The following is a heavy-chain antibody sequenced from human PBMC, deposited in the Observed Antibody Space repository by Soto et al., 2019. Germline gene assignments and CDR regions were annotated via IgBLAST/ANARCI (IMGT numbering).Heavy chain of an antibody. CDR2: ISYDGSNK. CDR1: GFTFSSYG. V-gene: IGHV3-30*18. CDR3: AKDDEVLGSMGFDI. Sequence: GGSLRLSCAASGFTFSSYGMHWVRQAPGKGLEWVAVISYDGSNKYYADSVKGRFTISRDNSKNTLYLQMNSLRAEDTAVYYCAKDDEVLGSMGFDIWGQGTMVTVSS. J-gene: IGHJ3*02. D-gene: IGHD3-16*01.